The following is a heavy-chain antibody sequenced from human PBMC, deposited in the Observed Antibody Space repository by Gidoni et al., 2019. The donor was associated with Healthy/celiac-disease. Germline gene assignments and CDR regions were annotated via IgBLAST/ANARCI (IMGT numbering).Heavy chain of an antibody. CDR2: ISWNSGSI. CDR3: AKTPSTTVINKDFDY. CDR1: GFTFDDYA. Sequence: EVQLVESGGGLVQPGRSLRISCAVSGFTFDDYAKLWVRQAPGKGLEWVSVISWNSGSIGYADSGKGRFTISRDNAKNSLYLQMNSLRAEDTALYYCAKTPSTTVINKDFDYWGQGTLVTVSS. J-gene: IGHJ4*02. D-gene: IGHD4-4*01. V-gene: IGHV3-9*01.